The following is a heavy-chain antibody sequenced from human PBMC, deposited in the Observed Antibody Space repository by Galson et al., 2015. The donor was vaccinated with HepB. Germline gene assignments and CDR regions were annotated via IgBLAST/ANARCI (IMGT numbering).Heavy chain of an antibody. CDR2: ISGSGGST. CDR3: ARDSHFSDSTGYLYYYGMDV. J-gene: IGHJ6*02. Sequence: SLRLSCAASGFTFSRYALSWVRQTPGKGLEWVSRISGSGGSTYYADSVKGRFTISRDKSKKTLYLQMNSLRAEDTAVYFCARDSHFSDSTGYLYYYGMDVWGQGTTVTVSS. CDR1: GFTFSRYA. D-gene: IGHD3-22*01. V-gene: IGHV3-23*01.